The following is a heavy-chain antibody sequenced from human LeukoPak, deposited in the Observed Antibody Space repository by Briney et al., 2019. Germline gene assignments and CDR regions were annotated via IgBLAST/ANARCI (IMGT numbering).Heavy chain of an antibody. Sequence: ASVKVSCKASGYTFTGYYIHWVRQAPGQGLEWMRWINPNSGGTNYAQKFQGRVTMTRDTSISTAYMELSRLSSDDTAVYYCARGVTGIYYYYYMDTWGKGTTVTVSS. CDR2: INPNSGGT. CDR3: ARGVTGIYYYYYMDT. D-gene: IGHD3-10*01. J-gene: IGHJ6*03. CDR1: GYTFTGYY. V-gene: IGHV1-2*02.